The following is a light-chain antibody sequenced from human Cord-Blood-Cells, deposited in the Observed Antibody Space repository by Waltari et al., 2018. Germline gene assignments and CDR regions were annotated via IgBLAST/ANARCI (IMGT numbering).Light chain of an antibody. J-gene: IGLJ3*02. CDR1: SSDVGGYNY. CDR2: EVS. V-gene: IGLV2-8*01. CDR3: SSYAGSNNLRV. Sequence: QSALTQPPSAYGSPGQSVTIYCTGTSSDVGGYNYVSWYQQHPGKAPELMIYEVSTRPSGVPDRFSGSKSGNTASLTVSGLQAEDEADYYCSSYAGSNNLRVFGGGTKLTVL.